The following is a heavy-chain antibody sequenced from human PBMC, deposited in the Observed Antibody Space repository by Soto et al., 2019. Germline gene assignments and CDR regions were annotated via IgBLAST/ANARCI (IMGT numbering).Heavy chain of an antibody. Sequence: QVQLQQWGAGLLKPSETLSLTCAVYGGSFSGYYWSWIRQPPGKGLEWIGEINHSGSTNYNPSLKSRVTISVDPSKNQFSLKLSSVTAADTAVYYCARGSELLRFLEWLFRFDPWGQGTLVTVSS. V-gene: IGHV4-34*01. CDR3: ARGSELLRFLEWLFRFDP. CDR2: INHSGST. J-gene: IGHJ5*02. CDR1: GGSFSGYY. D-gene: IGHD3-3*01.